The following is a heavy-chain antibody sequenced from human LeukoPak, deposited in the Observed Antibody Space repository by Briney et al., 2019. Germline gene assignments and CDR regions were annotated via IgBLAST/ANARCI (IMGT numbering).Heavy chain of an antibody. J-gene: IGHJ3*02. CDR3: ARDKRTIFGVNYKGAFDI. CDR1: GFTFSSYE. D-gene: IGHD3-3*01. V-gene: IGHV3-48*03. Sequence: GGSLRLSCAASGFTFSSYEMNWVRQAPGKGLEWVSYISSSGSTIYYADSVKGRFTISRDNAKNSLYLQMNSLRAEDTAVYYCARDKRTIFGVNYKGAFDIWGQGTMVTVSS. CDR2: ISSSGSTI.